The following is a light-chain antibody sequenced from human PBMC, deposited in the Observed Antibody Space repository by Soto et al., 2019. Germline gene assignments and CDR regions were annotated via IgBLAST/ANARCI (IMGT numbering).Light chain of an antibody. Sequence: DIKMTQSPSSLSASVGDRVTITCQSSQSINTYLNWYQQKPGKAPILLIYGASSLQSGVPLRFSGSGSETDFTLTISSLQPEDFATYSCQHSTTWTFGQGTMV. CDR3: QHSTTWT. J-gene: IGKJ1*01. V-gene: IGKV1-39*01. CDR1: QSINTY. CDR2: GAS.